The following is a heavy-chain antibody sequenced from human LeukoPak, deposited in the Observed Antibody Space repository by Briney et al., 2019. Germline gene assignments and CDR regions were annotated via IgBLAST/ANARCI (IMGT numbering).Heavy chain of an antibody. CDR2: ISYDGSNK. Sequence: GGSLRLSCAASGFTFSSYAMHWVRQAPGKGLEWVAVISYDGSNKYYADSVKGRFTISRDNSKNTLYLQMNSLRAEDTAVYCCARESAGYSSGWYVGGVDYWGQGTLVTVSS. CDR3: ARESAGYSSGWYVGGVDY. V-gene: IGHV3-30*04. J-gene: IGHJ4*02. D-gene: IGHD6-19*01. CDR1: GFTFSSYA.